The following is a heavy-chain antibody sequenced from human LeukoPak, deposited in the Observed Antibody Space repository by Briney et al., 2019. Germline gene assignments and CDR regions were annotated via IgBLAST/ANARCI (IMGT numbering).Heavy chain of an antibody. CDR1: GYTFTSYY. CDR3: ARDRDSYGYGAHWYFDL. CDR2: INPSGGST. V-gene: IGHV1-46*03. Sequence: ASVKVSCKASGYTFTSYYMHWVRQAPGQGLEWMGIINPSGGSTSYAQKFQGRVTMTRDTSTSTVYMELSSLRSEDTAVYYCARDRDSYGYGAHWYFDLWGRGTLVTVSP. J-gene: IGHJ2*01. D-gene: IGHD5-18*01.